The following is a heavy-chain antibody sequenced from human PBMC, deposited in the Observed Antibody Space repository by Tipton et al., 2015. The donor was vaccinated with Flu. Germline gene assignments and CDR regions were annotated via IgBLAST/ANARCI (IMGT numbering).Heavy chain of an antibody. V-gene: IGHV4-61*02. CDR3: ARGGYSYGYGKNYYYYGMEV. J-gene: IGHJ6*02. CDR2: IYTSGST. CDR1: GGSISSGSYY. D-gene: IGHD5-18*01. Sequence: TLSLTCTVSGGSISSGSYYWSWIRQPAGKGLEWIGRIYTSGSTNYNPSLKSRVTISVDTSKNQFSLKLSSVTAADTAVYYCARGGYSYGYGKNYYYYGMEVWGQGPTVPV.